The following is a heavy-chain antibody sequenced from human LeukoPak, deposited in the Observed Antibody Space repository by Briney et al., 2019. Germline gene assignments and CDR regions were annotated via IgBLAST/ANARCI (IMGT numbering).Heavy chain of an antibody. CDR2: VYYSGST. J-gene: IGHJ5*02. V-gene: IGHV4-59*01. CDR3: ARGYYYYDPQGFDP. Sequence: KPSETLSLTCTVSGGSISTYYWTWIRQPPGKGLEWIGNVYYSGSTNYNPSLKSRVTISVDTSNNQFSLNVSSVTAADTAIYYCARGYYYYDPQGFDPWGQGTLVTVSS. CDR1: GGSISTYY. D-gene: IGHD3-16*01.